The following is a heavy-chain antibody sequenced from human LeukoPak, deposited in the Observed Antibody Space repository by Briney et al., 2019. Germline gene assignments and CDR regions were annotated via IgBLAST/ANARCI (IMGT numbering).Heavy chain of an antibody. CDR3: IRDRTVITLFDY. CDR2: IKTDGTIT. Sequence: TGGSLRLSCAASGFTFSNYWMHWVRQAPGKGLVWVSRIKTDGTITGYADAVKGRFTISRDNAKNTVYLQMNNLRTEDTAVCYCIRDRTVITLFDYWGQGSLVTVSS. CDR1: GFTFSNYW. D-gene: IGHD4-23*01. J-gene: IGHJ4*02. V-gene: IGHV3-74*01.